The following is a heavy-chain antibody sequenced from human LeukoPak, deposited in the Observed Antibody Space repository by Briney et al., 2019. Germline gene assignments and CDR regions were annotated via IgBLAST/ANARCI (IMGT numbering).Heavy chain of an antibody. J-gene: IGHJ6*03. CDR1: GFYFSSYS. V-gene: IGHV3-21*01. CDR3: ARVEATTGRNYHYYYMDV. Sequence: PGGSLRLSCGASGFYFSSYSMNWVRQAQGKGLEWVSSINSGSTYMYYADSVKGRFTISRDNAKNSLHLQMDSLRAEDTAVYFCARVEATTGRNYHYYYMDVWGKGTTVTVSS. D-gene: IGHD1-1*01. CDR2: INSGSTYM.